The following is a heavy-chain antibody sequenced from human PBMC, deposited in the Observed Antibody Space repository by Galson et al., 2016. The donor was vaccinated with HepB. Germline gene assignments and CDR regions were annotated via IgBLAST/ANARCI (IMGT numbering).Heavy chain of an antibody. CDR1: GFSFLTRGMC. D-gene: IGHD5-12*01. CDR2: IYWNGDT. CDR3: THKPYLGGYDFS. J-gene: IGHJ4*02. Sequence: PALVKPTQTLTLTCTFSGFSFLTRGMCVSWIRQPPGKALEWLALIYWNGDTRYRSSLESRLTITRDTSKNQVVLTMTNVDPVDTATYYCTHKPYLGGYDFSWGQGILVTVSS. V-gene: IGHV2-5*08.